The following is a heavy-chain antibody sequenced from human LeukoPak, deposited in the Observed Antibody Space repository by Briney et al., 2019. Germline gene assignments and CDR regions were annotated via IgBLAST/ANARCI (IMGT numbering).Heavy chain of an antibody. D-gene: IGHD3-10*01. CDR2: IYTSGST. J-gene: IGHJ4*02. CDR3: ASIFYGSGSPLTR. CDR1: GGSISSDY. Sequence: SETLSLTCTVSGGSISSDYWSWIRQPAGKGLEWIGRIYTSGSTNYNPSLKSRVTISVDTSKNQFSLKLSSVTAADTAVYYCASIFYGSGSPLTRWGQGTLVTVSS. V-gene: IGHV4-4*07.